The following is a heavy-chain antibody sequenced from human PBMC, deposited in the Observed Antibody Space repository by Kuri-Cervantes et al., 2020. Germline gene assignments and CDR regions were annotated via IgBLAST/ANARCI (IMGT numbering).Heavy chain of an antibody. CDR1: GFTFSSYD. D-gene: IGHD3-22*01. J-gene: IGHJ4*02. CDR3: ARFTYYYDSSGSRFDY. V-gene: IGHV3-13*01. CDR2: IGTAGDT. Sequence: GESLKISCAASGFTFSSYDMHWVRQATGKGLEWVSAIGTAGDTYYPGSVKGRFTISRDNAKNSLYLQMNSLRAEDTAVYYCARFTYYYDSSGSRFDYWGQGTLVTVSS.